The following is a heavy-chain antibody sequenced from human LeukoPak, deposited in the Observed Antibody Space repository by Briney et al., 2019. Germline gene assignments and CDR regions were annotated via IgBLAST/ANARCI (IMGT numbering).Heavy chain of an antibody. CDR2: IYYSGST. CDR1: GGSISSYY. CDR3: ARESSGDIAAAGTFGY. J-gene: IGHJ4*02. V-gene: IGHV4-59*01. Sequence: SETLSLTCTVSGGSISSYYWSWIRQPPGKGLEWIGYIYYSGSTNYNPSLKSRVTISVDTSKNQFSLKLSSVTAADTAVYYCARESSGDIAAAGTFGYWGQGTLVTVSS. D-gene: IGHD6-13*01.